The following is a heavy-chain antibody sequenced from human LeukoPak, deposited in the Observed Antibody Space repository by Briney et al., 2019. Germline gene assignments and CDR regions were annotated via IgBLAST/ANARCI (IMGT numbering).Heavy chain of an antibody. Sequence: ASVTVSCKASGGTFSSYAISMVRQAPAQGLEWMGGIVPIFGTANYAQKFQGRVTITADESTSTAYMELSSLRSEDTAVYYCARGLPLTGYYFDYWGQGTLVTVSS. D-gene: IGHD3-9*01. J-gene: IGHJ4*02. CDR2: IVPIFGTA. CDR3: ARGLPLTGYYFDY. CDR1: GGTFSSYA. V-gene: IGHV1-69*13.